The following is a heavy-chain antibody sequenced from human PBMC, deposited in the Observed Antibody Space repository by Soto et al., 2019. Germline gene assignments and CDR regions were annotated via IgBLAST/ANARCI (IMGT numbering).Heavy chain of an antibody. Sequence: SETLSLTCTVSGGSISSDSFYWAWIRRPPGKGLEWIGIIYYSGDTYYNPSLAGRLTMSVDTSNQFSLTLRSVTAADTALYYCARNQPQRYCSGGTCRPAYGMDVWGQGTTVTVSS. CDR1: GGSISSDSFY. CDR2: IYYSGDT. V-gene: IGHV4-39*01. D-gene: IGHD2-15*01. J-gene: IGHJ6*02. CDR3: ARNQPQRYCSGGTCRPAYGMDV.